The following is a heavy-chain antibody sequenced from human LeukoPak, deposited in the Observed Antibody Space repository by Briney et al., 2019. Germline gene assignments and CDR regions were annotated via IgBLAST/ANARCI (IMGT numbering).Heavy chain of an antibody. Sequence: GGSLRLSCAASGFTFSTYGMHWVRQAPGKGLEWVAFIRYDGNDKYSADSVKGRFTISRDNSKNTLYLQMSSLRAEDTAVYYCAKPYPYSGSFFVDYWGQGTLVTVSS. CDR1: GFTFSTYG. CDR3: AKPYPYSGSFFVDY. D-gene: IGHD1-26*01. CDR2: IRYDGNDK. J-gene: IGHJ4*02. V-gene: IGHV3-30*02.